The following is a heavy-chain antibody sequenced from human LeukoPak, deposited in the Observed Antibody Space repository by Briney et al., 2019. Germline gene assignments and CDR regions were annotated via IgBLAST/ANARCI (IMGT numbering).Heavy chain of an antibody. D-gene: IGHD3-22*01. Sequence: ASVKVSCKASGYTFTGYYMHWVRQAPGQGLEWMGWINPNSGGTNYAQKFQGRVTMTRDTSISTAYMVLSRLRSDDTAVYYCARGIYDSSDFEYFQHWGQGTLVTVSS. CDR1: GYTFTGYY. V-gene: IGHV1-2*02. J-gene: IGHJ1*01. CDR3: ARGIYDSSDFEYFQH. CDR2: INPNSGGT.